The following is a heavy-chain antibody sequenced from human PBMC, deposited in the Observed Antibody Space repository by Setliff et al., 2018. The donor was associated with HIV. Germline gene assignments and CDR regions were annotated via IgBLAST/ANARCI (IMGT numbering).Heavy chain of an antibody. CDR1: GYTLTELS. CDR3: AGSILTGYYTFGADY. Sequence: ASVKVSCKVSGYTLTELSMHWVRQAPGKGLEWMGGFDPEDGETNYAQKFQGRVTITTDESTTTAYMELSSLRSEDTALYYCAGSILTGYYTFGADYWGQGTLVTVSS. CDR2: FDPEDGET. J-gene: IGHJ4*02. V-gene: IGHV1-24*01. D-gene: IGHD3-9*01.